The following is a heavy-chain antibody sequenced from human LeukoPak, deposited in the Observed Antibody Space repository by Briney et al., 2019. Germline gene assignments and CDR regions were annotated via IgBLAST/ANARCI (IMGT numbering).Heavy chain of an antibody. CDR2: ITSSSTYT. CDR3: AKVPVLLWFGDS. J-gene: IGHJ4*02. Sequence: PGGSLRLSCAASGFSFSSYNMNWVRQTPGKGLEWVSSITSSSTYTFYADSVKGRFTISRDNSKNTLYLQMNSLRAEDTAVYYCAKVPVLLWFGDSWGQGTLVTVSS. V-gene: IGHV3-21*04. CDR1: GFSFSSYN. D-gene: IGHD3-10*01.